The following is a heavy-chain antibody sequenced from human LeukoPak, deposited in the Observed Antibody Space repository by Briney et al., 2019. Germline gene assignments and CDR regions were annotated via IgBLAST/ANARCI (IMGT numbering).Heavy chain of an antibody. CDR2: IWYDGSNK. V-gene: IGHV3-33*08. D-gene: IGHD2-15*01. J-gene: IGHJ5*02. Sequence: PGGSLRLSCAASGFTFSSYAMHWVRQAPGKGLEWVAVIWYDGSNKYYADSVKGRFTISRDNSKNTLYLQMNSLRAEDTAVYYCARDKEVVQWWFDPWGQGTLVTVSS. CDR3: ARDKEVVQWWFDP. CDR1: GFTFSSYA.